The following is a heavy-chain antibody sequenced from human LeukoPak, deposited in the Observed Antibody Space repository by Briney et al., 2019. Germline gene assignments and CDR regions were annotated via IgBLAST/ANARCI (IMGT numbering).Heavy chain of an antibody. CDR3: ARRVRGRLLNSYFDY. J-gene: IGHJ4*02. V-gene: IGHV4-39*07. CDR1: GGSISSSSYY. CDR2: IYYSGST. Sequence: PSETLSLTCTVSGGSISSSSYYWGWIRQPPGKGLEWIGSIYYSGSTYYNPSLKSRVTISVDTSKNQFSLKLSSVTAADTAVYYCARRVRGRLLNSYFDYWGQGTLVTVSS. D-gene: IGHD3-10*01.